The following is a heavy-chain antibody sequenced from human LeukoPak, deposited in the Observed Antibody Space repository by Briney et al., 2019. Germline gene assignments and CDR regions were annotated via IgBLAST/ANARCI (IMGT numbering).Heavy chain of an antibody. D-gene: IGHD2-21*02. CDR1: GYIFTNYW. CDR2: IYPGDSST. V-gene: IGHV5-51*01. CDR3: ASPQAGYCGGDCYSP. Sequence: GESLKISCKASGYIFTNYWIGWVRQMPGKGLEWMGIIYPGDSSTTYSPSFQGQVTISADRSISTAYLQWSSLKASDTAIYYCASPQAGYCGGDCYSPWGRGTMVTVSS. J-gene: IGHJ3*01.